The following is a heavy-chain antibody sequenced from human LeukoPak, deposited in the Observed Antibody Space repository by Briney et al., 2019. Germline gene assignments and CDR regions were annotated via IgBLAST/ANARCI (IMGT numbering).Heavy chain of an antibody. CDR1: GFTFSSYS. CDR2: IISSSSYI. J-gene: IGHJ3*01. CDR3: ASPGKRGRYCSFDY. D-gene: IGHD2-15*01. Sequence: GGSLRLSCAASGFTFSSYSMNWVRQPPGKGLEWVSSIISSSSYIYYADSVKGRFTISRDNAKNPLYLQMNRLRAQHTAVYFCASPGKRGRYCSFDYWGQGAMVTVSS. V-gene: IGHV3-21*01.